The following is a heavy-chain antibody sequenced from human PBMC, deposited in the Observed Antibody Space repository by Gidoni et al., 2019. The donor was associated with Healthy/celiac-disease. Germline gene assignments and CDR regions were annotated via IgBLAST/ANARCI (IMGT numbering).Heavy chain of an antibody. D-gene: IGHD3-10*01. V-gene: IGHV4-31*03. CDR1: GGSISSGGYY. Sequence: QVQLQESGPGLVKPSQTLALTCNVSGGSISSGGYYWSWIRQHPGKGLEWIGYIYYSGSTYYNPSLKSRVTISVDTSKNQFSLKLSSVTAADTAVYYCARAGGFGENWFDPWGQGTLVTVSS. CDR3: ARAGGFGENWFDP. CDR2: IYYSGST. J-gene: IGHJ5*02.